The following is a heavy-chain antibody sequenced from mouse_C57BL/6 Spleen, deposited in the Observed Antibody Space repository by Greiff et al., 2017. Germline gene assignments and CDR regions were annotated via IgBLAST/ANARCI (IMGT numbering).Heavy chain of an antibody. CDR2: IDPSDSYT. Sequence: QVQLQQPGAELVMPGASVKLSCKASGYTFTSYWMHWVKQRPGQGLEWIGEIDPSDSYTNYNQKFKGKSTLTVDKSSSTAYMQLSSLTSEDSAVYYSARSYGSSYDYAMDYWGQGTSVTVSS. V-gene: IGHV1-69*01. D-gene: IGHD1-1*01. CDR3: ARSYGSSYDYAMDY. J-gene: IGHJ4*01. CDR1: GYTFTSYW.